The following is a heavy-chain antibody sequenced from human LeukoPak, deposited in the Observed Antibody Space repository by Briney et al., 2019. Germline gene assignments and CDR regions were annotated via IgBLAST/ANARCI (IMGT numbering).Heavy chain of an antibody. J-gene: IGHJ4*02. V-gene: IGHV1-58*01. Sequence: ASVKVSCKASGFTFTNSAVQWVRQARGQRLEWIEWIVVASGNTNCAQKFQERVTITRDMSTSTAYMELRSLRSEDTAVYYCAVDDLLEGYWGQGPLVTVSS. CDR2: IVVASGNT. CDR3: AVDDLLEGY. D-gene: IGHD1-1*01. CDR1: GFTFTNSA.